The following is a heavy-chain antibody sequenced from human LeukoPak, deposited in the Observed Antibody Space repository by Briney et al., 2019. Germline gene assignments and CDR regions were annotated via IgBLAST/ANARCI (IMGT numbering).Heavy chain of an antibody. CDR2: INPNSGST. D-gene: IGHD2-15*01. CDR1: GYTFTGYY. V-gene: IGHV1-2*02. J-gene: IGHJ5*02. Sequence: ASVKVSCKASGYTFTGYYMHWVRQAPGQGLEWMGWINPNSGSTKYAQKFQGRVTMTRDTSISTAYMELSRLRSDDTAVYYCARGCTGGTCYDDPWGQGTLVTVSS. CDR3: ARGCTGGTCYDDP.